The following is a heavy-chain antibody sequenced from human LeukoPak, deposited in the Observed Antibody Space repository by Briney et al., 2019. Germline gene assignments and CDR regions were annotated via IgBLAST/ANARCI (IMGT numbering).Heavy chain of an antibody. Sequence: ASVTLSFTASGYTFTVYYMHWVRQAPEQGLEWMGWINPNSGDTIYAQKFQGRVTVTRDTSISAAYMELSRLRSDDTAVYYCAGVRPGRGMDVWGQGNTVTVSS. D-gene: IGHD6-6*01. CDR1: GYTFTVYY. V-gene: IGHV1-2*02. J-gene: IGHJ6*02. CDR3: AGVRPGRGMDV. CDR2: INPNSGDT.